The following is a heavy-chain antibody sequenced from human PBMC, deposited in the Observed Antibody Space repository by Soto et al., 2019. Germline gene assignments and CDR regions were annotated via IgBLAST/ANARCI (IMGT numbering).Heavy chain of an antibody. CDR2: ISYDGSNK. Sequence: QVQLVESGGGVVQPGRSLRLSCAASGFTFSSYGMHWVRQAPGKGLEWVAVISYDGSNKYYADSVKGRFTISRDNSKNTLYLQMNSLRAEGTAVYYGAKGHSGSQYYWGQGTLVTVSS. V-gene: IGHV3-30*18. CDR3: AKGHSGSQYY. J-gene: IGHJ4*02. D-gene: IGHD1-26*01. CDR1: GFTFSSYG.